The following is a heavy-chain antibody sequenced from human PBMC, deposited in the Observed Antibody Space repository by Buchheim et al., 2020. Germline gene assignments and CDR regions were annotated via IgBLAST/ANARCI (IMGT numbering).Heavy chain of an antibody. J-gene: IGHJ4*02. CDR3: ARVKTIFGVVIVFDY. CDR2: INHSGST. Sequence: QVQLQQWGAGLLKPSETLSLTCAVYGGSFSGYYWSWIRQPPGKGLEWIGEINHSGSTNYNPPLKSRVTISVDTSKNQFSLKLSSVTAADTAVYYCARVKTIFGVVIVFDYWGQGTL. CDR1: GGSFSGYY. V-gene: IGHV4-34*01. D-gene: IGHD3-3*01.